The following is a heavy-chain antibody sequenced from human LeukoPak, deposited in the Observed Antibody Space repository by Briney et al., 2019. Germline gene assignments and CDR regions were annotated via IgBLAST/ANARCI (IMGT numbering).Heavy chain of an antibody. V-gene: IGHV4-59*01. D-gene: IGHD3-10*01. J-gene: IGHJ5*02. Sequence: SETLSLTCSVSGGSFEHYFWSWSREPPGEGVEWSGYVYYSGSADYSPSPKSRLTISADTSKNQLSLKLRSATAADTAVYYCASPRRSPGSESWGQGTLVTASS. CDR3: ASPRRSPGSES. CDR2: VYYSGSA. CDR1: GGSFEHYF.